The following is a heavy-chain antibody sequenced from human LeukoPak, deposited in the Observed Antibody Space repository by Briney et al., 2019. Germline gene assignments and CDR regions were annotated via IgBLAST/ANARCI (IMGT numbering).Heavy chain of an antibody. Sequence: PSETLSLTCTVPGGSISSGGYYWSWIRQPPGKGLEWIGEINHSGSTNYNPSLKSRVTISVDTSKNQFSLKLSSVTAADTAVYYCARGIAAAGRPYFDYWGQGTLVTVSS. D-gene: IGHD6-13*01. V-gene: IGHV4-39*07. CDR3: ARGIAAAGRPYFDY. J-gene: IGHJ4*02. CDR2: INHSGST. CDR1: GGSISSGGYY.